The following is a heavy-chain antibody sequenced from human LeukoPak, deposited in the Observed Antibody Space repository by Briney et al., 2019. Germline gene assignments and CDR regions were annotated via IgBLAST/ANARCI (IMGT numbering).Heavy chain of an antibody. Sequence: GGSLRLSCAASGFTFSNYWLSWVRQTPGEGLEWVANIKQDGSETYYVDSVKGRFIVSRDNAKNSLYLHMSSLRADDTAVYYCARVSAIWSGYYRDYWGQGTLVTVSS. J-gene: IGHJ4*02. D-gene: IGHD3-3*01. V-gene: IGHV3-7*04. CDR3: ARVSAIWSGYYRDY. CDR1: GFTFSNYW. CDR2: IKQDGSET.